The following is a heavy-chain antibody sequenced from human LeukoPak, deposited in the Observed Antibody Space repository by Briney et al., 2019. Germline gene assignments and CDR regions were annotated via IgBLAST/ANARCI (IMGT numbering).Heavy chain of an antibody. CDR1: GDRVSSNSAT. CDR3: TREAVAGFNY. J-gene: IGHJ4*02. CDR2: TYYRSKWSN. D-gene: IGHD6-19*01. Sequence: SQTLSLTCAISGDRVSSNSATWNWIRQSPSRGLEWLGRTYYRSKWSNDYAVSVKSRITINPDTSKNQFSLRLNSVTPEDTAVYFCTREAVAGFNYWGQGTLVTVSS. V-gene: IGHV6-1*01.